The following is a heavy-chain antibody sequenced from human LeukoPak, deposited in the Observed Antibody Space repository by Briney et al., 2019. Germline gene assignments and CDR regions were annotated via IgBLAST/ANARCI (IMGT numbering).Heavy chain of an antibody. J-gene: IGHJ5*02. CDR3: ASLSGSYLGPTGWFDP. D-gene: IGHD1-26*01. CDR2: IYYSGST. Sequence: SETLSLTCTVSGGSISSYYWSWIRQPPGKGLEWIGYIYYSGSTNYNPSLKSRVTISVDTSKNQFSLKLSPVTAADTAVYYCASLSGSYLGPTGWFDPWGQGTLVTVSS. CDR1: GGSISSYY. V-gene: IGHV4-59*08.